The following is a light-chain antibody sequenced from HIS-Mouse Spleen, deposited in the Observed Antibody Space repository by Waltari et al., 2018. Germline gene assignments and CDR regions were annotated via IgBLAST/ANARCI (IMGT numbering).Light chain of an antibody. CDR1: SSAVGSYNL. CDR3: CSYAGSSTWV. J-gene: IGLJ3*02. CDR2: EGS. V-gene: IGLV2-23*01. Sequence: SALTQPASVSGSPGQSITISCTGTSSAVGSYNLVSWYQQHLRKAPKLMIYEGSKRPSGVSNRFSGSKSGNTASLTISGLQAEDEADYYCCSYAGSSTWVFGGGTKLTVL.